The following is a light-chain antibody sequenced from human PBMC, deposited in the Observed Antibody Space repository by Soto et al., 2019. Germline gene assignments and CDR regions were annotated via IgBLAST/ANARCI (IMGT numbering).Light chain of an antibody. J-gene: IGKJ1*01. CDR3: HQYACSPST. CDR2: GAS. V-gene: IGKV3-20*01. CDR1: QTVTSNY. Sequence: EIVLTQSPGTLSLSPGERATLSCRASQTVTSNYLAWYQRKPGQPPRLLIYGASSRATDIPGRFSGSGSGIACTITITRLEPEDFAVYICHQYACSPSTFGQGTKVEIK.